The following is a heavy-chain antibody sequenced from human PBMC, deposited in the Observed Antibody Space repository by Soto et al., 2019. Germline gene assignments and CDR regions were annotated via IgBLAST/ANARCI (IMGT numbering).Heavy chain of an antibody. CDR2: VSKSDYT. CDR3: AREDSIIIPAVSDF. Sequence: GGSLRLSCAVSGFNFNNYGINWVRQAPGKGLEWVSSVSKSDYTYYSDSVKGRFTISRDNAKNSVSLQMNTLRAEDTAVYYCAREDSIIIPAVSDFWGQGTLVTVS. V-gene: IGHV3-21*01. J-gene: IGHJ4*02. CDR1: GFNFNNYG. D-gene: IGHD2-2*01.